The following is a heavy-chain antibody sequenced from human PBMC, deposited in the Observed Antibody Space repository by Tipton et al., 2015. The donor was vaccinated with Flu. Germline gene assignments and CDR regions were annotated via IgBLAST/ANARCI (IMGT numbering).Heavy chain of an antibody. CDR2: ISTSGSP. V-gene: IGHV4-61*02. CDR3: ARRGFGSYYFDS. CDR1: GGFTNSGSYY. D-gene: IGHD5-12*01. J-gene: IGHJ4*01. Sequence: TLSLTCTVSGGFTNSGSYYWSWIRQPAGKGPEWIGRISTSGSPNYNPSLKSRVTISVDTSKNQFSLKLRSVTAADTAVYYCARRGFGSYYFDSWGHGTLVTVSS.